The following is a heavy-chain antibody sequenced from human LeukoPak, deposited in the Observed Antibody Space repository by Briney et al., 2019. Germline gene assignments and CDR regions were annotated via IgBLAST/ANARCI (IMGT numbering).Heavy chain of an antibody. CDR1: GYTFTGYY. D-gene: IGHD2-15*01. CDR2: INPNSGGT. CDR3: ARARDIVVALNY. Sequence: EASVKVSCKASGYTFTGYYMHWVRQAPGQGLEWMGWINPNSGGTNYAQKFQGRVTMTRDTSISTAYMELSRLRSDDTAVYYCARARDIVVALNYWGQGTLVTVSS. V-gene: IGHV1-2*02. J-gene: IGHJ4*02.